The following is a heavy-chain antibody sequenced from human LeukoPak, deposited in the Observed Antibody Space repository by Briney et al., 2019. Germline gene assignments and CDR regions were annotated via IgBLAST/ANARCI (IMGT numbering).Heavy chain of an antibody. CDR3: ARAQGRYFDWAYFDY. CDR2: ISYDGSNK. J-gene: IGHJ4*02. CDR1: GFTFSSYA. V-gene: IGHV3-30-3*01. Sequence: GGSLRLSCAASGFTFSSYAMHWVRQAPGKGLEWVAVISYDGSNKYYADSVKGRFTISRDNSKNTLYPQMNSLRAEDTAVYYCARAQGRYFDWAYFDYWGQGTLVTVSS. D-gene: IGHD3-9*01.